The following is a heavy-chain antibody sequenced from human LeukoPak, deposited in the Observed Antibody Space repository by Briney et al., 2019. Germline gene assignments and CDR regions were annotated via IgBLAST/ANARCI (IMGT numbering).Heavy chain of an antibody. CDR3: VSSYGGYVLDY. V-gene: IGHV4-59*01. CDR2: VYHSGSI. D-gene: IGHD5-12*01. Sequence: SVTLSLTCTVSGGSISSYSWNWIRQAPGKGLEIRRVYHSGSINYNPSLKSRVTISVDTSKNQFSLNLSSVTAADTAVYYCVSSYGGYVLDYWGQGTLVIVSS. CDR1: GGSISSYS. J-gene: IGHJ4*02.